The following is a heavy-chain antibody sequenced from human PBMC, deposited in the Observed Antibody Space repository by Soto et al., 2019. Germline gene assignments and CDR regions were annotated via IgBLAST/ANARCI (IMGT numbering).Heavy chain of an antibody. V-gene: IGHV3-23*01. CDR2: TTATGSGT. CDR1: GFTFTNYA. J-gene: IGHJ4*02. CDR3: TKRTTPRSMSVAGQYYFDY. D-gene: IGHD6-19*01. Sequence: EVQLLESGGGLEQPGGSLRLSCAASGFTFTNYAIGWFRKAPGKGLEWVSATTATGSGTYYADSVKGRFTISRDNSKNPLFLRMNSLSAEDTAVYYCTKRTTPRSMSVAGQYYFDYWGQGTLVTVSS.